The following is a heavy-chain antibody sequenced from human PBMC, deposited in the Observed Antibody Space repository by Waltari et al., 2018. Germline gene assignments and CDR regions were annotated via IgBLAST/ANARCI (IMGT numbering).Heavy chain of an antibody. CDR2: ISHSGYT. CDR1: GGTLSGFY. V-gene: IGHV4-34*02. CDR3: ASLLLDTPPGSYYYYMDV. Sequence: QVHLQQWGAGLLKPSETLSLTCGVYGGTLSGFYWSWIRQPPGKGLEWIGEISHSGYTTYNPSLKIRVTMSLDTSKSQFSLTLYSMTAADTAVYYCASLLLDTPPGSYYYYMDVWGKGTTVTVSS. D-gene: IGHD3-3*01. J-gene: IGHJ6*03.